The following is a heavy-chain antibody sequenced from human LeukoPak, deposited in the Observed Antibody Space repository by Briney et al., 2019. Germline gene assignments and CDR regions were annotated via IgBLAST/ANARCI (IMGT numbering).Heavy chain of an antibody. D-gene: IGHD6-13*01. CDR3: ASSSSYSSSYGMDV. CDR1: GGSISSYY. V-gene: IGHV4-59*08. CDR2: IYYSGST. Sequence: SETLSPTCTVSGGSISSYYWSWIRQPPGKGLEWIGYIYYSGSTNYNPSLKSRVTISVDTSKNQFSLKLSSVTAADTAVYYCASSSSYSSSYGMDVWGQGTMVTVSS. J-gene: IGHJ6*02.